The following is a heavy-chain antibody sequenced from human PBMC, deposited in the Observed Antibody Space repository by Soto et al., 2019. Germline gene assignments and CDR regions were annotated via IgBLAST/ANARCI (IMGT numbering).Heavy chain of an antibody. CDR2: LYYSGST. V-gene: IGHV4-39*01. J-gene: IGHJ5*02. CDR3: ARHPSDFWFDP. CDR1: GGSISSSSYF. Sequence: QLQLQESGPGLVKPSETLSLTCTVSGGSISSSSYFWGWIRQPPGKGLEWIGRLYYSGSTYYNPSSEGRVDVSLVTSKNQFSLKPSSVTAADTAVYYCARHPSDFWFDPWGQGTLVTVAS. D-gene: IGHD2-21*02.